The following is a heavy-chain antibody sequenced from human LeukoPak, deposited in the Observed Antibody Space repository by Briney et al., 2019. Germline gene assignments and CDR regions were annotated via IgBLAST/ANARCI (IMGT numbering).Heavy chain of an antibody. V-gene: IGHV5-51*01. CDR2: IYPGDSDT. CDR1: GYSFTSYW. D-gene: IGHD5-18*01. CDR3: ARRGYSYGQHFDY. J-gene: IGHJ4*02. Sequence: GESLKISRKGSGYSFTSYWIGWVRQMPGKGLEWMGIIYPGDSDTRYSPSFQGQATISADKSISTAYLQWSSLKASDTAMYYCARRGYSYGQHFDYWGQGTLVTVSS.